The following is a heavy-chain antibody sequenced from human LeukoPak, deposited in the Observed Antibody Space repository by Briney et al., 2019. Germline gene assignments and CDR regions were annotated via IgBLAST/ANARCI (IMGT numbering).Heavy chain of an antibody. D-gene: IGHD4-23*01. Sequence: ASVKVSCKASGYTFTGYYIHWVRQAPGQGLEWMGWISAYNGNTNYAQKLQGRVTMTTDTSTSTAYMELRSLRSDDTAVYYCARIVSVERWVYYYYYMDVWGKGTTVTISS. CDR1: GYTFTGYY. CDR2: ISAYNGNT. J-gene: IGHJ6*03. CDR3: ARIVSVERWVYYYYYMDV. V-gene: IGHV1-18*04.